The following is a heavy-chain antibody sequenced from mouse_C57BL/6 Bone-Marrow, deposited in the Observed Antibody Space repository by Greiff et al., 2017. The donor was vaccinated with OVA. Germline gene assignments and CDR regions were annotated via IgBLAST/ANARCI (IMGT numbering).Heavy chain of an antibody. CDR3: ARTNWAIAY. J-gene: IGHJ3*01. CDR1: GFTFSSYG. Sequence: EVQGVESGGDLVKPGGSLKLSCAASGFTFSSYGMSWVRQTPDKRLEWVAPISSGGSYTYYPDSVKGRFTISRDNAKNTLYLQMSSLKSEDTAMYYCARTNWAIAYWGQGTLVTVSA. CDR2: ISSGGSYT. D-gene: IGHD4-1*01. V-gene: IGHV5-6*01.